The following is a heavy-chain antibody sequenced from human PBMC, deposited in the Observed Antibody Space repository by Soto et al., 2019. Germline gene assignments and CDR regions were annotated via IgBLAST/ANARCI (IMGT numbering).Heavy chain of an antibody. CDR2: ISWKSDGK. V-gene: IGHV3-9*01. J-gene: IGHJ4*02. Sequence: EVQLVESGGGLVQPGRSLRLSCGASGFTFDDYAMHWVRQAPGKGLAGVSGISWKSDGKAYAYPVKGRFTISRDNAKNSLYLQMNSLSVEDTALYYCAKDKGSYSSSAIFDYWGQGALVTVSS. CDR3: AKDKGSYSSSAIFDY. D-gene: IGHD3-22*01. CDR1: GFTFDDYA.